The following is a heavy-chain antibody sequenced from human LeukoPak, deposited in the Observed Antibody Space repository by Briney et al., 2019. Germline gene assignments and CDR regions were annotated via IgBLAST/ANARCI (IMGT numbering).Heavy chain of an antibody. V-gene: IGHV3-66*01. CDR2: VYNGGST. Sequence: GGSLRLSCSASGFTVSSNYMSWVRQAPGMGLEWGLGVYNGGSTYYADSVKGRFTISRDKSKNTLYLQMNSLRAEDTAVYYCGSIIESESSSSFDYWGQGTLVTVSS. CDR3: GSIIESESSSSFDY. D-gene: IGHD6-6*01. J-gene: IGHJ4*02. CDR1: GFTVSSNY.